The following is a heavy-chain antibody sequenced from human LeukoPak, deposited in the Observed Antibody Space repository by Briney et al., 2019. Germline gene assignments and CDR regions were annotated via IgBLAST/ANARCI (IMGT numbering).Heavy chain of an antibody. D-gene: IGHD3-10*01. J-gene: IGHJ5*02. CDR1: GGSISSYY. CDR3: ARSIAITMGDNWFDP. V-gene: IGHV4-59*08. CDR2: IYYSGST. Sequence: SQTLSLTCTVSGGSISSYYWSWIRQPPGKGLEWIGYIYYSGSTNYNPSLKSRVTISVDTSKNQFSLKLSSVTAADTAVYYCARSIAITMGDNWFDPWGQGTLVTVSS.